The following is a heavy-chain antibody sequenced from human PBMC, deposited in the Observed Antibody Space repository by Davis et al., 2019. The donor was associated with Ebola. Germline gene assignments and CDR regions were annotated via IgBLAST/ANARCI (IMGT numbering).Heavy chain of an antibody. V-gene: IGHV4-30-4*01. J-gene: IGHJ5*02. D-gene: IGHD6-13*01. CDR1: GGSISSGDYY. CDR3: ARVSSSWGAWFDP. CDR2: IYYSGST. Sequence: MPSETLSLTCTVSGGSISSGDYYWSWIRQPPGKGLEWIGYIYYSGSTYYNPSLKSRVTISVDTSKNQFSLKLSSVTAADTAVYYRARVSSSWGAWFDPWGQGTLVTVSS.